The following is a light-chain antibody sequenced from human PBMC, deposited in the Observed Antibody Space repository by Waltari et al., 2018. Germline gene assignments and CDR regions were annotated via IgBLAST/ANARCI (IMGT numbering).Light chain of an antibody. V-gene: IGKV1-5*01. CDR2: EAS. Sequence: DIQMTQSPSMLSASVGDRVTITCRASRSIRGWLAWCLMKPGLAPKHLISEASNLGDGSPSRFSGSGVGTNFTRTNNSLQPDDWATYYCQEYNRFSTFGHGTKV. J-gene: IGKJ1*01. CDR1: RSIRGW. CDR3: QEYNRFST.